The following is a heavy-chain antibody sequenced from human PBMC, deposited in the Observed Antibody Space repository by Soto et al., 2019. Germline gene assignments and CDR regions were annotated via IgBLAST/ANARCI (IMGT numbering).Heavy chain of an antibody. CDR1: GGSFSGYY. Sequence: SETLSLTCAVYGGSFSGYYWSWIRQPPGKGLEWIGEINHSGSTNYNPSLKSRVTISVDTSKNQFSLKLSSVTAADTAVYYCARGPYYDILTGYSDYYYYYLDVWGKGTTVTVSS. V-gene: IGHV4-34*01. J-gene: IGHJ6*03. D-gene: IGHD3-9*01. CDR2: INHSGST. CDR3: ARGPYYDILTGYSDYYYYYLDV.